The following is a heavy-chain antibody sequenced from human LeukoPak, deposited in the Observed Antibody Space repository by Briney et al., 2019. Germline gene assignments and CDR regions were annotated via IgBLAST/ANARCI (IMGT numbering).Heavy chain of an antibody. J-gene: IGHJ6*02. CDR2: ISGSGDST. CDR3: AKVPYSDYGSGRPPFMDA. CDR1: GFTFSNYA. Sequence: PGGSLRLSCAASGFTFSNYAMSWVRQAPGKGLEWVSTISGSGDSTYYADSVKGRLTISRDNFKNTLHLLMNSLRAEDTALYYCAKVPYSDYGSGRPPFMDAWGQGTTVTVSS. D-gene: IGHD3-10*01. V-gene: IGHV3-23*01.